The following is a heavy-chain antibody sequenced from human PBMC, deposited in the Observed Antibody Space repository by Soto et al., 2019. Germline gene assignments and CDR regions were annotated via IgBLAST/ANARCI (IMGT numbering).Heavy chain of an antibody. CDR1: GYKFSTYW. D-gene: IGHD3-10*01. J-gene: IGHJ4*02. Sequence: EVQLVQSGAEVKKPGESLRISCMGSGYKFSTYWITWVRQTPGKGLEWMGKIDPSDFYTKYSPSFEGHVTISVNKSINTAHMQWSSLKASDSAMYYWARRGGFGELLSPWGQGTLVTFSS. CDR3: ARRGGFGELLSP. V-gene: IGHV5-10-1*01. CDR2: IDPSDFYT.